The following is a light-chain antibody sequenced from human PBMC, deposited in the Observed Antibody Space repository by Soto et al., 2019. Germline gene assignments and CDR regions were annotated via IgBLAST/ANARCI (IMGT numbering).Light chain of an antibody. CDR1: QSISTY. J-gene: IGKJ1*01. Sequence: DIQMTQSPSFLSASVGDRVTITCRASQSISTYLNWYQHKPGKAPKLLIYAASSLQSGVPSRFSGSGSETDFTLTISSLQPEDFATYSCQHSTTWTFGQGTKVDIK. V-gene: IGKV1-39*01. CDR2: AAS. CDR3: QHSTTWT.